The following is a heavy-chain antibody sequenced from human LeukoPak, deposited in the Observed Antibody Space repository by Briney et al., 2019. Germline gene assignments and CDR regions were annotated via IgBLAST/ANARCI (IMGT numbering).Heavy chain of an antibody. CDR3: VRNGYDSSGYYFWSDN. V-gene: IGHV4-34*01. Sequence: PSETLSLTCAVYDGSFTDYNWSWIRQSPGKGLQWIAEIHDSGGTNYSPTLKSRVTLSVDTSKNQVSLNLRSVTAADTAVYYCVRNGYDSSGYYFWSDNRGQGTLVTVSS. D-gene: IGHD3-22*01. J-gene: IGHJ5*02. CDR1: DGSFTDYN. CDR2: IHDSGGT.